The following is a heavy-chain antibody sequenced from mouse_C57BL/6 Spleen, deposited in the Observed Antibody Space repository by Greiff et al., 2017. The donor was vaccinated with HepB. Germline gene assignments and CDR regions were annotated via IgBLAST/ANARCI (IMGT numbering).Heavy chain of an antibody. CDR1: GYSFTGYY. CDR3: ARWGTSDY. D-gene: IGHD3-3*01. J-gene: IGHJ2*01. Sequence: EVQLQESGPELVKPGASVKISCKASGYSFTGYYMNWVKQSPEKSLEWIGEINPSTGGTTYNQKFKAKATLTVDKSSSTAYMQLKSLTSEDSAVYYCARWGTSDYWGQGTTLTVSS. V-gene: IGHV1-42*01. CDR2: INPSTGGT.